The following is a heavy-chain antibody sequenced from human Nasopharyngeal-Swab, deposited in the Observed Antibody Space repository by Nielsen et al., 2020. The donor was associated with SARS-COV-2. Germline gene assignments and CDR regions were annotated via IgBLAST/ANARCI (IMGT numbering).Heavy chain of an antibody. CDR2: IYYSGST. V-gene: IGHV4-59*12. Sequence: SETLSLTCTVSGGFIGSYYWSWIRQPPGKGLEWIGYIYYSGSTNYNPSLKSRVTISVDTSKNQFSLKLSSVTAADTAVFYCARHMLGGPTAFDIWGQGTVVTVSS. D-gene: IGHD2-8*01. CDR1: GGFIGSYY. J-gene: IGHJ3*02. CDR3: ARHMLGGPTAFDI.